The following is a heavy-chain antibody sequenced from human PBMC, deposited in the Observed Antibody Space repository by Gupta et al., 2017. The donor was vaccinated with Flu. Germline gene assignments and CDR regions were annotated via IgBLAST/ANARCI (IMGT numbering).Heavy chain of an antibody. CDR2: IYPGDSDT. D-gene: IGHD1-26*01. CDR1: GYTFAHNW. V-gene: IGHV5-51*01. CDR3: ARTLGSDSTGAFDY. Sequence: SGYTFAHNWIGWVRQMPGKGLEWLGIIYPGDSDTRYSPSFQGQVTISADKSFSTVYLQWSSLKASDTAMYYCARTLGSDSTGAFDYWGQGTRVTVSS. J-gene: IGHJ4*02.